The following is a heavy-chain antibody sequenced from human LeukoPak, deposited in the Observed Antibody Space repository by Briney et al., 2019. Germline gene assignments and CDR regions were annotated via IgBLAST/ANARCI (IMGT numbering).Heavy chain of an antibody. V-gene: IGHV3-7*01. J-gene: IGHJ4*02. Sequence: GGSLRLSCAASGFTFSSYWMSWVRQAPEKGLEWVANINQGGSEKYYVDSVRGRFAISRDNAKNSLYLQMNSLRADDTAVYYCARDVTALDSWGQGTLVTVSS. CDR2: INQGGSEK. CDR1: GFTFSSYW. CDR3: ARDVTALDS. D-gene: IGHD2-2*01.